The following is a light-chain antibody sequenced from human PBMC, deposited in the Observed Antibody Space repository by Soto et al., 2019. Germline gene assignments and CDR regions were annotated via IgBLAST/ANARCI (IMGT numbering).Light chain of an antibody. Sequence: IVLTQSPGTLSLSPGERATLSCKASQSISSSFLAWYQQKPGQAPRLLLYGASTRATGIPDRFSGSGSGTDFTLTISRLEPEDSAVYYFQRYGSSPTLFAFGPGTKVESK. CDR3: QRYGSSPTLFA. CDR2: GAS. V-gene: IGKV3-20*01. J-gene: IGKJ3*01. CDR1: QSISSSF.